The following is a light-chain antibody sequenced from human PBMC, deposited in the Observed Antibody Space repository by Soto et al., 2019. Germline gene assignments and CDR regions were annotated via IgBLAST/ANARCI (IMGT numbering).Light chain of an antibody. CDR2: DAS. CDR3: QQRSNWPGT. V-gene: IGKV3-11*01. J-gene: IGKJ2*02. CDR1: QRVSSY. Sequence: EIVLTQSPATLPLSPGERATLSCRASQRVSSYLAWYQQKPGQAPRLLIYDASNMSPGIPARFSGSGSGTVFTLTISSLEPKDVAVYYCQQRSNWPGTFGQATKLEI.